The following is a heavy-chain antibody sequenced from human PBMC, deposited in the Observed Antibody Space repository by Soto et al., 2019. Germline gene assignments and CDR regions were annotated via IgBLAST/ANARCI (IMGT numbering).Heavy chain of an antibody. J-gene: IGHJ4*01. CDR3: ARGGGSDSFDY. CDR2: INHLETT. D-gene: IGHD1-26*01. Sequence: SETLSLTCTVSGASITYGGYSWSWIRQTPGKGLEWIGYINHLETTFYNPSFESRLSLSIDRAKNQFSLNLNSMSAADRAVYFCARGGGSDSFDYWGHGNLVTVSS. CDR1: GASITYGGYS. V-gene: IGHV4-30-2*01.